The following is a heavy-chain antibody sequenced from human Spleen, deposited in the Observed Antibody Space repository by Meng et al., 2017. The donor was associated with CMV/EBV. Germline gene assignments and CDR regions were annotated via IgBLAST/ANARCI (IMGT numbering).Heavy chain of an antibody. J-gene: IGHJ4*02. CDR3: ARGGGIAGYSSPSHFDY. Sequence: ASVKVSCKASGYTFTDHYFHWVRQAPGQGLEWMGWIHPQSGVTNYAQKFQARVTLTRDTSINTGYMELSRLTSDDTAVYYCARGGGIAGYSSPSHFDYWGQGTLVTVSS. V-gene: IGHV1-2*02. D-gene: IGHD6-13*01. CDR1: GYTFTDHY. CDR2: IHPQSGVT.